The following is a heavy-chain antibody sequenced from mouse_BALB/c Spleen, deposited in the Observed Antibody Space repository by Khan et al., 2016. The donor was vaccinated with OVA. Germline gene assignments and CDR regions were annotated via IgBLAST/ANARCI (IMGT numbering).Heavy chain of an antibody. Sequence: EVELVESGGDLVKPGGSLKLSCAASGFTFSSYSMSWVRQIPDKRLEWVATMSSGGDYTYYPDSVKGRFTISRDNAKNTLYLQMSSLKSEDTAMYYCASHLTESVAYWGQGTLVTVSA. D-gene: IGHD4-1*01. CDR1: GFTFSSYS. V-gene: IGHV5-6*01. J-gene: IGHJ3*01. CDR2: MSSGGDYT. CDR3: ASHLTESVAY.